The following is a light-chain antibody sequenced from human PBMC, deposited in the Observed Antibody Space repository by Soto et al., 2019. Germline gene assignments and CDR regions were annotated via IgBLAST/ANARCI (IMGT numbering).Light chain of an antibody. CDR3: QQYVERSPIT. CDR2: GAS. Sequence: VMTQSPATLSVSPGERATLSCWASETVATNLAWYQQKPGQAPRLLISGASTRAAGISDRFRGSGSGTEFTLTISSLRSEDSAIYYCQQYVERSPITFGQGTRLEIK. CDR1: ETVATN. V-gene: IGKV3-15*01. J-gene: IGKJ5*01.